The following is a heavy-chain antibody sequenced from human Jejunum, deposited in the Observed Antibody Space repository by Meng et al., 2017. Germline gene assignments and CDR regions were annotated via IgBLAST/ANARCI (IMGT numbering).Heavy chain of an antibody. CDR1: GYTFSSYG. CDR3: ARHRAFGRGSYPVFDY. CDR2: INPNTGNP. Sequence: ASVKVSCKGSGYTFSSYGINWVRQAPGQGLEWMGWINPNTGNPTYAQGLTGRFVFSVDTSVTTIYLQISSLEAEDTALYYCARHRAFGRGSYPVFDYWGQGTLVTVSS. V-gene: IGHV7-4-1*02. D-gene: IGHD2-15*01. J-gene: IGHJ4*02.